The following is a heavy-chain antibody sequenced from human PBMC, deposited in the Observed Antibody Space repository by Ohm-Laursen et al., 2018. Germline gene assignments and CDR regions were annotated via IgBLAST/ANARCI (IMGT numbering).Heavy chain of an antibody. D-gene: IGHD4-23*01. CDR2: IYSGGST. CDR1: GFTVSSNY. CDR3: ASYYGGYDP. J-gene: IGHJ5*02. Sequence: SLRLSCAASGFTVSSNYMSWVRQAPGKGLEWVSVIYSGGSTNYADSVKGRFTISRDNSKNTLYLQMNNLRAEDSAVYYCASYYGGYDPWGQGTLVTVSS. V-gene: IGHV3-53*01.